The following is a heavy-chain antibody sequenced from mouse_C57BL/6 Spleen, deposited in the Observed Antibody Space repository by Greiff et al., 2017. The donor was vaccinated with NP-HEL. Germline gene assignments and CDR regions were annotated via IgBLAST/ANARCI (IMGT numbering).Heavy chain of an antibody. V-gene: IGHV5-4*03. CDR3: ARGTGPDY. Sequence: EVNLVESGGGLVKPGGSLKLSCAASGFTFSSYAMSWVRQTPEKRLEWVATISDGGSYTYYPDNVTGRFTISRDNAKNNLYLQMSHLKSEDTAMYYCARGTGPDYWGQGTTLTVSS. CDR1: GFTFSSYA. J-gene: IGHJ2*01. D-gene: IGHD4-1*01. CDR2: ISDGGSYT.